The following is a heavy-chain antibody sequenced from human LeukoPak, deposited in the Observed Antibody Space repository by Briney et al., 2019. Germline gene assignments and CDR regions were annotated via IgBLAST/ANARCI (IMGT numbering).Heavy chain of an antibody. CDR2: INPNSGGT. Sequence: ASVTVSCKASGYTFTGYYMHWVRQAPGQGLEWMGWINPNSGGTNYAQKFQGRVTMTRDTSISTAYMELSRLRSDDTAVYYCARGGLLRYFDWLLYSYWGQGTLVTVSS. CDR3: ARGGLLRYFDWLLYSY. CDR1: GYTFTGYY. J-gene: IGHJ4*02. D-gene: IGHD3-9*01. V-gene: IGHV1-2*02.